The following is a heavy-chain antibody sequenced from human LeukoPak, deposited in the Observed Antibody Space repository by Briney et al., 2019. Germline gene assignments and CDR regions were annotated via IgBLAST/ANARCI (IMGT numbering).Heavy chain of an antibody. J-gene: IGHJ6*03. CDR1: GGSFSGYY. CDR3: ARALSITMVRGTPYMDV. Sequence: SETLSLTCAVYGGSFSGYYWSWIRQPPGKGLEWIGEINHSGSTNYNPSLKSRVTISVDTSKNQFSLKLSSVTAADTAVYYCARALSITMVRGTPYMDVRGKGTTVTVSS. V-gene: IGHV4-34*01. CDR2: INHSGST. D-gene: IGHD3-10*01.